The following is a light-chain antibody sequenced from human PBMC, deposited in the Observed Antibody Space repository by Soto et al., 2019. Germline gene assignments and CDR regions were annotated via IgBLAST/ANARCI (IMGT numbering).Light chain of an antibody. CDR1: QSVSSY. Sequence: EIVMTQSPATLSLSPGERATLSCRASQSVSSYLAWYQQKPGQAPRLLIYDASNRATGIPARFSGSGSGTEFTLTISSLQSEDCAIYYCQQYHTWPITFGGGTKVAIK. CDR2: DAS. J-gene: IGKJ4*01. V-gene: IGKV3D-15*01. CDR3: QQYHTWPIT.